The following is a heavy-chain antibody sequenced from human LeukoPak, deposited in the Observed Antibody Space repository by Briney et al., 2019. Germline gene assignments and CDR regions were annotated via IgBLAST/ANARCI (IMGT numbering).Heavy chain of an antibody. CDR3: AHTSGGVITAFDI. J-gene: IGHJ3*02. D-gene: IGHD3-10*01. V-gene: IGHV2-5*02. CDR1: GFSLGTRGVG. Sequence: SGPTLVKPTQTLTLTCAFSGFSLGTRGVGVGWIRQPPGKALEWLTLIYWDGDKRYSPALKSRLPITKDTSNSQVILTMTNMDPVDTATYYGAHTSGGVITAFDIWGQGTMVTVSS. CDR2: IYWDGDK.